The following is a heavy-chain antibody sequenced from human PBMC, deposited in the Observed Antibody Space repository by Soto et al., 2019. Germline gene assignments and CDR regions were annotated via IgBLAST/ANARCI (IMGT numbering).Heavy chain of an antibody. Sequence: QVQLQESGPGLVKPSETLSLTCTVSGGSISSYYWSWIRQPPGKGLEWIGYIYYSGSTNYNPSLKSRVTISVDTSKNQFSLKLSSVTAADTAVYYCARGGVKRYSSSWYDFWFDPWGQGTLVTVSS. CDR3: ARGGVKRYSSSWYDFWFDP. V-gene: IGHV4-59*01. J-gene: IGHJ5*02. D-gene: IGHD6-13*01. CDR2: IYYSGST. CDR1: GGSISSYY.